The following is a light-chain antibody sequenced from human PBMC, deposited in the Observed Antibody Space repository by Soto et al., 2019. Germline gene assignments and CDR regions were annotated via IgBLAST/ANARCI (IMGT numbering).Light chain of an antibody. CDR3: QSYDISLHNYV. J-gene: IGLJ1*01. CDR2: GDN. CDR1: TSNIGAPYD. V-gene: IGLV1-40*01. Sequence: VLTPPPSVSGAPGQRVSISCTGSTSNIGAPYDVHWYQHLPGAAPKLLIYGDNNRPSGVPDRFSGSKSGTSASLAITSLQAEDEADYYCQSYDISLHNYVFGTGTKSPS.